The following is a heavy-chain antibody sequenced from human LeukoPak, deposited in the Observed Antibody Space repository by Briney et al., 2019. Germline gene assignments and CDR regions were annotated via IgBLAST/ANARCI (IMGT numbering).Heavy chain of an antibody. Sequence: GGSLRLSCAASGFTFSSYELYWVRQAPGKGLEWISYISSRSSTIKYADSVRGRFTISRADARESLFLQMNSLRAEDTATYYCGASRQYVGAFDIWGQGTLVTVSS. J-gene: IGHJ3*02. CDR3: GASRQYVGAFDI. D-gene: IGHD3-16*01. CDR2: ISSRSSTI. CDR1: GFTFSSYE. V-gene: IGHV3-48*03.